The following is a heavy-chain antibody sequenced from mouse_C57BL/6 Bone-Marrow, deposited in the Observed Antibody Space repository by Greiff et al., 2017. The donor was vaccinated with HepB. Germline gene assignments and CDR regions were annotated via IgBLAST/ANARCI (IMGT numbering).Heavy chain of an antibody. Sequence: DVKLQESGGGLVQPGGSMKLSCAASGFTFSDAWMDWVRQSPEKGLEWVAESRNKANNHATYYAVSVKGRFTISRDDSKSSVYLQMNSIRAEDTGIYYCTRTAQATSYFDYWGQGTTLTVSS. CDR1: GFTFSDAW. CDR2: SRNKANNHAT. D-gene: IGHD3-2*02. V-gene: IGHV6-6*01. CDR3: TRTAQATSYFDY. J-gene: IGHJ2*01.